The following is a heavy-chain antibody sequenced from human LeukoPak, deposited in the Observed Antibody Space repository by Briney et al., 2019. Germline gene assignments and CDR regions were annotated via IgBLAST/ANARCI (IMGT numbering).Heavy chain of an antibody. Sequence: ASVKVSCKASGYTFTSYGISWVRQAPGQGLEWMGWISAYNGNINYAQNLQDRVTMTTDTSASTAYMELRSLRSDDTAVYYCARSGSRLEWFGQTMGYCDNWGQGTLVTVSS. V-gene: IGHV1-18*01. CDR3: ARSGSRLEWFGQTMGYCDN. J-gene: IGHJ4*02. CDR2: ISAYNGNI. CDR1: GYTFTSYG. D-gene: IGHD3-10*01.